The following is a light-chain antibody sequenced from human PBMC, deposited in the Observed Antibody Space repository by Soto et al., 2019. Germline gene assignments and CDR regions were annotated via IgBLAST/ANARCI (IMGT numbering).Light chain of an antibody. CDR3: QQYGSSPWT. CDR1: QSISSN. Sequence: IVMTQSPATLSVSPGERATLSCRASQSISSNLAWYQQKPGQAPRLLISGVYSRAAGIPDRFSGSGSGTDFTLTISRLEPEDFAVYYCQQYGSSPWTFGQGTMVDVK. J-gene: IGKJ1*01. CDR2: GVY. V-gene: IGKV3-20*01.